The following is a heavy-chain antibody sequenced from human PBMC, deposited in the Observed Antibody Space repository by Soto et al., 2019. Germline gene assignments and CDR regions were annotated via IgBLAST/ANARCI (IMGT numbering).Heavy chain of an antibody. J-gene: IGHJ4*02. Sequence: EVQLLESGGGLVQPGGSLRLSCEASGFTFSNYAMRWVRQAPGKGLEWVSGISTSGGSTFYADSVKGRFAISRDNSKNTLYLLMSGLRAEDTAVYYCAKSKPLVPAASDYFDYWGQGTLVAVSS. D-gene: IGHD2-2*01. CDR1: GFTFSNYA. CDR3: AKSKPLVPAASDYFDY. V-gene: IGHV3-23*01. CDR2: ISTSGGST.